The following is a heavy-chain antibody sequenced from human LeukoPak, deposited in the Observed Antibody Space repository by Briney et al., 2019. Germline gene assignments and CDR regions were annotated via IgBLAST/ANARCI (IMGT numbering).Heavy chain of an antibody. D-gene: IGHD3-10*01. J-gene: IGHJ6*03. CDR1: GFTFSNYA. Sequence: GGSLRLSCAASGFTFSNYAMSWVRQAPGKGLEWLSVVSSSGAGTYYADSVKGRFTISRDNFKYTLYLQMNSLRAEDTAVYYCARAGRVTMVRGVNYYYMDVWGKGTTVTVSS. V-gene: IGHV3-23*01. CDR2: VSSSGAGT. CDR3: ARAGRVTMVRGVNYYYMDV.